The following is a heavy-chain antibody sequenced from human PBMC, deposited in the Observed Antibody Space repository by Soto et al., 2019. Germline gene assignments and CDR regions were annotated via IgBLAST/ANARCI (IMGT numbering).Heavy chain of an antibody. V-gene: IGHV1-69*13. CDR2: IIPIFGTA. J-gene: IGHJ4*02. CDR1: VYTFTGYY. CDR3: ARPLAYCGGDCWGSFDY. D-gene: IGHD2-21*02. Sequence: SVKVSCKASVYTFTGYYMHCVRQAPGQGLEWMGGIIPIFGTANYAQKFQGRVTITADESTSTAYMELSSLRSEDTAVYYCARPLAYCGGDCWGSFDYWGQGTLVTVSS.